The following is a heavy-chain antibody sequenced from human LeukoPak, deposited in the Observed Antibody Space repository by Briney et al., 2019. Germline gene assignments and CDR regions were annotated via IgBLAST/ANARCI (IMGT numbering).Heavy chain of an antibody. CDR3: ARDLGSGELWFGEFKHWFDP. CDR1: GGSISSYY. J-gene: IGHJ5*02. V-gene: IGHV4-59*01. CDR2: IYYSGST. D-gene: IGHD3-10*01. Sequence: SGTLSLTCTVSGGSISSYYWSWIRQPPGKGLEWIGYIYYSGSTNYNPSLKSRVTISVDTSKNQFSLKLSSVTAADTAVYYCARDLGSGELWFGEFKHWFDPWGQGTLVTVSS.